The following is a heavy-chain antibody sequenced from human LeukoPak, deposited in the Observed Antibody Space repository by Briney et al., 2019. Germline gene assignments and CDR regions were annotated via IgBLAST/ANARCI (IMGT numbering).Heavy chain of an antibody. D-gene: IGHD3-3*01. V-gene: IGHV3-48*01. Sequence: GGSLRLSCAASGFTFSSYSMNWVRQAPGKGLEWVSYISSSSSTIYYADSVKGRFTISRDNAKNSLYLQMNSLRAEDTAVYYCAGRDDFWSGYHPLDAFDIWGQGTMVTVSS. CDR2: ISSSSSTI. J-gene: IGHJ3*02. CDR3: AGRDDFWSGYHPLDAFDI. CDR1: GFTFSSYS.